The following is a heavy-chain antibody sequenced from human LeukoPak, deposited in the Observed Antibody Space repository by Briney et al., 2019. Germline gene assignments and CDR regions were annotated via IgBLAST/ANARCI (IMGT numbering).Heavy chain of an antibody. V-gene: IGHV4-34*01. CDR1: GGSFSGYY. CDR3: ARGYSSSNFDY. CDR2: INHSGST. D-gene: IGHD6-13*01. J-gene: IGHJ4*02. Sequence: SETLSLTCAFYGGSFSGYYWSWIRQPPGKGLEWIGEINHSGSTNYNPSLKSRVTISVDTSKNQFSLKLSSVTAADTAVYYCARGYSSSNFDYWGQGTLVTVSS.